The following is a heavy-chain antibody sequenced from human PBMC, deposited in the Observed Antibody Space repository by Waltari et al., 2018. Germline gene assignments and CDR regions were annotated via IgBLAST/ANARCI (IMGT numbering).Heavy chain of an antibody. CDR3: AKPFYNWDDPLVS. Sequence: QPLASGGCLVPPGGSLRLPCGVARSPFILYAITWVRRAPGAGLQWVAAITVSDTTYHADSVKGRFTISRDTFSDTVYLQMNSLRADDTAVYYCAKPFYNWDDPLVSWGQGTLVTVSS. V-gene: IGHV3-23*01. CDR1: RSPFILYA. D-gene: IGHD1-20*01. CDR2: ITVSDTT. J-gene: IGHJ5*02.